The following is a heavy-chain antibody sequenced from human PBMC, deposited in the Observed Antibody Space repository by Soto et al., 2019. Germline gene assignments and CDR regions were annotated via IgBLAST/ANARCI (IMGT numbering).Heavy chain of an antibody. CDR1: GYTFTSYY. D-gene: IGHD6-13*01. CDR2: INPSGGST. V-gene: IGHV1-46*03. J-gene: IGHJ4*02. CDR3: ARVGAAAPVYYFDY. Sequence: QVQLVQSGAEVKKPGASVKVSCKASGYTFTSYYMHWVRQAPGQGLEWMGIINPSGGSTSYAQKFQGRVNMTRDTSTSAVYMELRSLRSEDTAVYYCARVGAAAPVYYFDYWGQGTLVTVSS.